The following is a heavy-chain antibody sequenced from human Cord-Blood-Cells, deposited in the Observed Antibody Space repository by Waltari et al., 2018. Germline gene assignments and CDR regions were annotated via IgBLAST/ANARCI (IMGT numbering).Heavy chain of an antibody. V-gene: IGHV1-24*01. CDR3: ATDCSSTSCYNWFDP. J-gene: IGHJ5*02. CDR1: GYTLTELS. D-gene: IGHD2-2*01. Sequence: QVQLVQSGAEVKKPGASVKVSCKVSGYTLTELSMPWVRPPPGKGLEWMGGLDPEDGETIYAQKFQGRVTMTEDTSTDTAYMELSSLRSEDTAVYYCATDCSSTSCYNWFDPWGQGTLVTVSS. CDR2: LDPEDGET.